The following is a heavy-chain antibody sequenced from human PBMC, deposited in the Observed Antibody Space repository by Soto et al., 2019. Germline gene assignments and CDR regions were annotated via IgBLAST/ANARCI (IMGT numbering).Heavy chain of an antibody. CDR2: IFSTDEK. CDR1: GFSLSNAKVG. D-gene: IGHD6-13*01. J-gene: IGHJ6*02. CDR3: ARIRGGGSWNYSYGVDV. Sequence: QVSLKESGPVLVKPTETLTLTCTVSGFSLSNAKVGVSWIRQPPGKGLEWLAHIFSTDEKSYRTSLKSRLTISKDTSKSQVVLTMTNMDPVETGTYYCARIRGGGSWNYSYGVDVWGQGTTVTVSS. V-gene: IGHV2-26*01.